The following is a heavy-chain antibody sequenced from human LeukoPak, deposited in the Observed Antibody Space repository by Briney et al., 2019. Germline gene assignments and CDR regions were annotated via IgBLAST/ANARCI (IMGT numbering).Heavy chain of an antibody. CDR1: GFTFNTYD. J-gene: IGHJ4*02. CDR2: ISGSGGST. D-gene: IGHD3-16*01. Sequence: GGTLRLSCAASGFTFNTYDMSWVRQAPGKGLEWVSAISGSGGSTYYADSVKGRFTISRDNSKNTLYLQMNSLRAEDTAVYYCAKGLRERGTNFDYWGQGTLVTVSS. V-gene: IGHV3-23*01. CDR3: AKGLRERGTNFDY.